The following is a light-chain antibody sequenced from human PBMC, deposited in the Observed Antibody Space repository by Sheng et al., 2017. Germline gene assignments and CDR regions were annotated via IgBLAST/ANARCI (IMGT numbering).Light chain of an antibody. V-gene: IGKV1-39*01. CDR3: QQTYSPPYT. Sequence: DIQMTQSPSSLSASVGDRVTITCRASQTISSSLNWYRHKPGKAPELLIYAASSLRSGVPSRFSGSESGTVFTLTISSLQPEDFATFYCQQTYSPPYTFGQGTKLDIK. J-gene: IGKJ2*01. CDR1: QTISSS. CDR2: AAS.